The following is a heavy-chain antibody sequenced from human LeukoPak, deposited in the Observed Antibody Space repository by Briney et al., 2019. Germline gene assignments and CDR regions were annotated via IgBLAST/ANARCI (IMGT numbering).Heavy chain of an antibody. D-gene: IGHD2-2*01. CDR2: ISAYNGNT. V-gene: IGHV1-18*01. CDR3: ARDRSLLGYCSSTSCLVGWFDP. CDR1: GYTFTSYG. J-gene: IGHJ5*02. Sequence: ASVEVSCKASGYTFTSYGISWVRQAPGQGLEWMGWISAYNGNTNYAQKLQGRVTMTTDTSTSTAYMELRSLRSDDTAVYYCARDRSLLGYCSSTSCLVGWFDPWGQGTLVTVSS.